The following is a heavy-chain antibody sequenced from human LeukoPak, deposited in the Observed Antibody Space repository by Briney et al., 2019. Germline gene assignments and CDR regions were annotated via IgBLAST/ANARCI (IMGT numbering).Heavy chain of an antibody. CDR2: IYTSGST. D-gene: IGHD3-3*01. Sequence: SQTLSLTCTVSGGSISSGNYYWSWIRQPAGKGLEWIGRIYTSGSTNYNPSLKSRVTISVDTSKNHFSLKLSSVTAADTAVYYCARNGVVITRGAFDIWGQGTMVTVSS. J-gene: IGHJ3*02. V-gene: IGHV4-61*02. CDR3: ARNGVVITRGAFDI. CDR1: GGSISSGNYY.